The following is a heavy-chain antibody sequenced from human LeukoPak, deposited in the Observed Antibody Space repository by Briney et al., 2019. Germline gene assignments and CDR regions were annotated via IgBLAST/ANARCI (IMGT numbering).Heavy chain of an antibody. V-gene: IGHV3-23*01. D-gene: IGHD3-16*01. CDR1: GFTFSSYA. CDR2: LSGSGGST. J-gene: IGHJ4*02. CDR3: AKDMGRIMITFGGPDY. Sequence: GGSLRLSCAASGFTFSSYAMSWVRQAPGKGLEWVSVLSGSGGSTYSADSVKGRFTISRDNSKNTLYLRMNSLRAEDTAVYYCAKDMGRIMITFGGPDYWGQGTLVTVSS.